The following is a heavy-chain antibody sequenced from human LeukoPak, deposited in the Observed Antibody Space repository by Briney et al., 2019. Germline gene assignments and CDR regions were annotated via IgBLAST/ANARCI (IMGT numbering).Heavy chain of an antibody. CDR2: ISWNSGSI. J-gene: IGHJ6*02. D-gene: IGHD2-8*01. V-gene: IGHV3-9*01. CDR3: AKGRLMEYAISFYYYYGMDV. CDR1: GFTFDDYA. Sequence: PGRSLRLSCAASGFTFDDYAMHWVRQAPGKGLEWVSGISWNSGSIGYADSVKGRFTISRDNAKNSLYLQMNSLRAEDTALYYCAKGRLMEYAISFYYYYGMDVWGQGTTVTVSS.